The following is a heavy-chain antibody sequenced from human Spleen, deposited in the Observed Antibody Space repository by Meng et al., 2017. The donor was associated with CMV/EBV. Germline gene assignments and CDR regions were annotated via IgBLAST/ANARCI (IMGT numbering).Heavy chain of an antibody. V-gene: IGHV3-43*01. D-gene: IGHD6-19*01. CDR3: AKDHTSAVYSGGWSHFDY. CDR2: ISRDGDRT. CDR1: GFTFGDYT. J-gene: IGHJ4*02. Sequence: GESLKISCAASGFTFGDYTMHWVRQAPGRGLEWVSLISRDGDRTYHAESVKGRFTISRDNSKNTLYLQMNSLRPEDTAIYYCAKDHTSAVYSGGWSHFDYWGQGTLVTVSS.